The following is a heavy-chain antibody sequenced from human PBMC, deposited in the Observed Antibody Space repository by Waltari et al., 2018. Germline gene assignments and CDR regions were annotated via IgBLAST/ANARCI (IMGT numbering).Heavy chain of an antibody. CDR3: ARDLSYDYIWGSYRFEY. CDR2: IYYSGST. V-gene: IGHV4-39*07. J-gene: IGHJ4*02. Sequence: QLQLQESGPGLVKPSETLSLTCTVSGGSISSSSYYWGWIRQPPGKGLEWIGSIYYSGSTYYNPSLKSRVTISVETSKNQFALKLSSVTAADTAVYYCARDLSYDYIWGSYRFEYWGQGTLVTVSS. CDR1: GGSISSSSYY. D-gene: IGHD3-16*02.